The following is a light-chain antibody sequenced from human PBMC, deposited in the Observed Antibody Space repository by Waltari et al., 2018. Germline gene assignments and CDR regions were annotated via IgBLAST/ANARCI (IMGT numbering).Light chain of an antibody. CDR1: KLGDKY. CDR3: QVWDTTRGF. J-gene: IGLJ1*01. CDR2: QDA. V-gene: IGLV3-1*01. Sequence: YDLTQPPSVSVSPGQTATITCSGDKLGDKYVFWYQQKPGQSSVLVLYQDAKRPSGIPARFSGSNSGNTATLTIRMTQPMDEADYYCQVWDTTRGFYGSGTKVTVL.